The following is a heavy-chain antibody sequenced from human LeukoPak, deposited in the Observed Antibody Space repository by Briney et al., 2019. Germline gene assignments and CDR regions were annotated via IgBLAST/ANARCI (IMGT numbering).Heavy chain of an antibody. CDR1: GGSISRSDYY. J-gene: IGHJ3*02. Sequence: SETLSLTCTVSGGSISRSDYYWTWIRQPPGKGLEYLGCIYHSGTTYYNPSLKSRVTISVDTSKNQFSLKLNSVTAADTAVYYCARDLTLAPEAQDAFDIWGQGTMVTVSS. CDR2: IYHSGTT. CDR3: ARDLTLAPEAQDAFDI. D-gene: IGHD3-10*01. V-gene: IGHV4-30-4*01.